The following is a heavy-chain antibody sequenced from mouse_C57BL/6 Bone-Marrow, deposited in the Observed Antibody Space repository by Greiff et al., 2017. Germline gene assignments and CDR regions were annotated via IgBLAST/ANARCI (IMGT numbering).Heavy chain of an antibody. CDR2: ISNLAYSN. CDR1: GFTFSDYG. CDR3: ARQGYGSFYYFDY. Sequence: EVMLVESGGGLVQPGGSLKLSCAASGFTFSDYGMAWVRQAPRKGPEWVAFISNLAYSNYYADTVTGRFTISRENAKNTLYLEMSILRSEDTAMYYCARQGYGSFYYFDYWGQGTTLTVSS. J-gene: IGHJ2*01. V-gene: IGHV5-15*01. D-gene: IGHD1-1*01.